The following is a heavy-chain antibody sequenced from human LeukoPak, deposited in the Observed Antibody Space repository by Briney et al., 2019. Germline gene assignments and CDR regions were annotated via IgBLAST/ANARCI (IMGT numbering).Heavy chain of an antibody. V-gene: IGHV1-8*01. CDR2: MNPNSGNT. CDR3: ARGYDYGDYETNGMDV. J-gene: IGHJ6*02. CDR1: GGTFTSYD. Sequence: ASVKVSCKASGGTFTSYDINWVRQATGQGLEWMGWMNPNSGNTGYAQKFQGRVTMTRNTSISTAYMELSSLRSEDTAVYYCARGYDYGDYETNGMDVWGQGTTVTVSS. D-gene: IGHD4-17*01.